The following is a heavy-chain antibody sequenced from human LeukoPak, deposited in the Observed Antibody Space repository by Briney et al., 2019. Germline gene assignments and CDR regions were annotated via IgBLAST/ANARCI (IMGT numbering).Heavy chain of an antibody. CDR3: ARGVSVYYDSSGYYYFDY. CDR2: IYYSGST. Sequence: SETRTLTCTVSGDSFSSDAFYWSWVCQHPGKGLEWIGYIYYSGSTSYNPSLTSRPTISVDTSKNQFSLKLRSVTAADTAVYYCARGVSVYYDSSGYYYFDYWGQGTLVTVSS. D-gene: IGHD3-22*01. J-gene: IGHJ4*02. CDR1: GDSFSSDAFY. V-gene: IGHV4-31*03.